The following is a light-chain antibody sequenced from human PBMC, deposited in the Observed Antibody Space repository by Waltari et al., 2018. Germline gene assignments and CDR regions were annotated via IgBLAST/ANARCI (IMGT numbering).Light chain of an antibody. V-gene: IGLV1-40*01. J-gene: IGLJ2*01. Sequence: QSVLPQPPSVSGAPGPRVPIPCTATRSHIGAGYYVHWYQQLPGTAPKLLIYGNSNRPSGVPDRFSGSKSGTSASLAITGLQAEDEADYYCQSYDSSPYVVFGGGTKLTVL. CDR2: GNS. CDR3: QSYDSSPYVV. CDR1: RSHIGAGYY.